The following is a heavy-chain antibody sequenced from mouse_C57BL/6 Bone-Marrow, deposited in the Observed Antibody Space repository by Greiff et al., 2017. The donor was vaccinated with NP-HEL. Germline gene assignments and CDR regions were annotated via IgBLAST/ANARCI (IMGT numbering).Heavy chain of an antibody. Sequence: EVQRVESEGGLVQPGSSMKLSCTASGFTFSDYYMAWVRQVPEKGLEWVANINYDGSSTYYLDSLKSRFIISRDNAKNILYLQMSSLKSEDTATYYCAREDYDASYAMDYWGQGTSVTVSS. D-gene: IGHD2-4*01. CDR1: GFTFSDYY. V-gene: IGHV5-16*01. CDR2: INYDGSST. J-gene: IGHJ4*01. CDR3: AREDYDASYAMDY.